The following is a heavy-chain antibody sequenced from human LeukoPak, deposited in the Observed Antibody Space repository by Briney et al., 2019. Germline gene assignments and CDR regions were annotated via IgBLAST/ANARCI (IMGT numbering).Heavy chain of an antibody. CDR2: IRYDGSNK. D-gene: IGHD1-26*01. CDR1: GFTFSSYG. J-gene: IGHJ3*02. V-gene: IGHV3-30*02. Sequence: GGSLRLSCAASGFTFSSYGMHWVRQAPGKGLEWVAFIRYDGSNKYYADSVKGRFTISRDNSKNTLYLQMNSLRAEDTAVYYCAKDSGSYYETDAFDIWGQGTMVTVSS. CDR3: AKDSGSYYETDAFDI.